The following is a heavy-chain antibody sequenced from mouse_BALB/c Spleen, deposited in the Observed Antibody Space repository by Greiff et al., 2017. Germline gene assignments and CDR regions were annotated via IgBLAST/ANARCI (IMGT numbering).Heavy chain of an antibody. CDR1: GYTFTSYW. J-gene: IGHJ3*01. Sequence: VQLQQSGTVLARPGASVKMSCKASGYTFTSYWMHWVKQRPGQGLEWIGAIYPGNSDTSYNQKFKGKAKLTAVTSTSTAYMELSSLTNEDSAVYYCASSSGQGGFAYWGQGTLVTVSA. V-gene: IGHV1-5*01. CDR3: ASSSGQGGFAY. D-gene: IGHD3-1*01. CDR2: IYPGNSDT.